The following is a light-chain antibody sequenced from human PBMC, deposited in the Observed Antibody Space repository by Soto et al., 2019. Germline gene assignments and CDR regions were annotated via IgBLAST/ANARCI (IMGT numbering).Light chain of an antibody. CDR1: SSDVGGYNY. CDR3: SSYTSSSTLAV. V-gene: IGLV2-14*01. J-gene: IGLJ2*01. CDR2: EVS. Sequence: QSALTQPASVSGSPGQSITIYCTGTSSDVGGYNYVSWYQQHPGKAPKLMIYEVSNRPSGVSSRFSGSKSGNTASLTISGLQAEDEADYYCSSYTSSSTLAVFGGGTKLTVL.